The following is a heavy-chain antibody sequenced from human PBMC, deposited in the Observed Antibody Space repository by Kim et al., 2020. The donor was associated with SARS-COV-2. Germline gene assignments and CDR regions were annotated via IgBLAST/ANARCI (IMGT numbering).Heavy chain of an antibody. CDR3: AKDHGSGWLFDC. Sequence: GGSLRLSCAASGFTFNNFGMQWVRQAPGKGLEWVALISTDGSTEYYADSVRGRFTISRDNSKNMLYLQMNSLRIEDTAVYYCAKDHGSGWLFDCWGQGILVTVSS. CDR2: ISTDGSTE. V-gene: IGHV3-30*18. CDR1: GFTFNNFG. J-gene: IGHJ4*02. D-gene: IGHD6-19*01.